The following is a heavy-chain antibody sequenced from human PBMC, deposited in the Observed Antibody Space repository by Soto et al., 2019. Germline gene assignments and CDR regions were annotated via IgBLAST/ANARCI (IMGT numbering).Heavy chain of an antibody. D-gene: IGHD3-10*01. V-gene: IGHV3-30-3*01. Sequence: PGGSLRLSCAASGFTFSSYAMHWVRQAPGKGLEWVAVISYDGSNKYYADSVKGRFTISRDNSKNTLYLQMNSLRAEDTAVYYCARAPFVRPRELRSVYYYYGMDVWGQGTTVTVSS. J-gene: IGHJ6*02. CDR1: GFTFSSYA. CDR3: ARAPFVRPRELRSVYYYYGMDV. CDR2: ISYDGSNK.